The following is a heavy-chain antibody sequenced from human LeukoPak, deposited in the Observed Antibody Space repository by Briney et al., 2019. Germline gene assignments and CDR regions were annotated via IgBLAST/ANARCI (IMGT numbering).Heavy chain of an antibody. D-gene: IGHD2-8*01. Sequence: PGGSLRLSCAASGFTFSSNTMNWVRQAPGKGLEWVSSISSSSSYIYHADSVKGRFTISRDNAKKSLYLQMNSLRAEDTAVYYCARGSRYCANGVCYAFDIWGQGTVVTVSS. V-gene: IGHV3-21*01. CDR2: ISSSSSYI. CDR3: ARGSRYCANGVCYAFDI. J-gene: IGHJ3*02. CDR1: GFTFSSNT.